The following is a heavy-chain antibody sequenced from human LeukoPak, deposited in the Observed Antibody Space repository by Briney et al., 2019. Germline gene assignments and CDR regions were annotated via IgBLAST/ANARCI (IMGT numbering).Heavy chain of an antibody. CDR3: ARGSRSQLRVGY. Sequence: GGSLRLSCAASGFTFSSYGMHWVRQAPGKGLEWVAVIWYDGSNKYYADSVKGRFTISRDNSKNTLYLQMNSLRAEDTAVYYCARGSRSQLRVGYWGQGTLVTVSS. CDR2: IWYDGSNK. CDR1: GFTFSSYG. D-gene: IGHD2-15*01. V-gene: IGHV3-33*01. J-gene: IGHJ4*02.